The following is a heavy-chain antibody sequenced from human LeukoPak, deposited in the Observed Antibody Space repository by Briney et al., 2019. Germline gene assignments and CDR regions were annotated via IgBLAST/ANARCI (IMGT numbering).Heavy chain of an antibody. V-gene: IGHV4-34*01. CDR2: INHSGST. CDR1: GGSISSYY. J-gene: IGHJ4*02. D-gene: IGHD3-10*01. CDR3: ARVCRKPLRKYYYGSGSFDY. Sequence: SETLALTCTVSGGSISSYYWSWIRQPPGKGLEWIGEINHSGSTNYNPSLKSRVTISVDTSKNQFSLKLSSVTAADTAVYYCARVCRKPLRKYYYGSGSFDYWGQGNLVTVSS.